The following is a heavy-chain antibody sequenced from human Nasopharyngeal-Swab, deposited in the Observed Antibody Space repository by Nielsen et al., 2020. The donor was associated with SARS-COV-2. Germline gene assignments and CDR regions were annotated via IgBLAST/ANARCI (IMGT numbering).Heavy chain of an antibody. CDR1: GGSFSGYY. V-gene: IGHV4-34*01. CDR2: INHSGST. CDR3: AREARAGVVVAATVDV. J-gene: IGHJ6*04. D-gene: IGHD2-15*01. Sequence: SETLSLTCAVYGGSFSGYYWSWIRQPPGKGLEWIGEINHSGSTNYNPSLKSRVTISVDTSKNQFSLKLSSVTAADTAVYYYAREARAGVVVAATVDVWGKGTTVTVSS.